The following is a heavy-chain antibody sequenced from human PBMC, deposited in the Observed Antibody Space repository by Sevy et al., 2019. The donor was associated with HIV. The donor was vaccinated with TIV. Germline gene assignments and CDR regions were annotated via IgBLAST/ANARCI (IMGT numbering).Heavy chain of an antibody. CDR1: GFTFSSYW. CDR3: ARGTVVVVAATHYFDY. J-gene: IGHJ4*02. Sequence: WGSLRLSCAASGFTFSSYWMSWVRQAPGKGLEWVANIKQDGSEKYYVDSVKGRFTISRDNAKNSLYLQMNSLRAEDTAVYYCARGTVVVVAATHYFDYWGQGTLVTVSS. D-gene: IGHD2-15*01. V-gene: IGHV3-7*01. CDR2: IKQDGSEK.